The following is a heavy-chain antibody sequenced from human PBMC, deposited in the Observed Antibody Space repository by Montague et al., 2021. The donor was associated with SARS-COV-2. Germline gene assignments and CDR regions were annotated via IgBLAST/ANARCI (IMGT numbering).Heavy chain of an antibody. Sequence: SETLSLTCTVSGGSISNSRYYCAWIRQPPGKGLEWIGSIYFNGRSYYNPSLKNRASISLDTSKNQYYLKLNSVAAADTAVYYCARKTPYQTGALDIWGQGTMVTVSS. V-gene: IGHV4-39*01. J-gene: IGHJ3*02. CDR2: IYFNGRS. D-gene: IGHD2-15*01. CDR1: GGSISNSRYY. CDR3: ARKTPYQTGALDI.